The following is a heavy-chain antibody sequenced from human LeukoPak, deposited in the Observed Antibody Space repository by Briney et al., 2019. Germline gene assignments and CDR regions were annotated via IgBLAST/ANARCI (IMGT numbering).Heavy chain of an antibody. CDR2: IIAYNGNT. J-gene: IGHJ4*02. D-gene: IGHD6-19*01. V-gene: IGHV1-18*01. CDR1: GYTFTSYG. Sequence: ASVKVSCKASGYTFTSYGISWVRQAPGQGLEWMGWIIAYNGNTNYSQKLQGRVTMTTDTSTSTAYMELRSLRSDDTAVYYCARDALALIAVAGTGDYWGQGTLVTVSS. CDR3: ARDALALIAVAGTGDY.